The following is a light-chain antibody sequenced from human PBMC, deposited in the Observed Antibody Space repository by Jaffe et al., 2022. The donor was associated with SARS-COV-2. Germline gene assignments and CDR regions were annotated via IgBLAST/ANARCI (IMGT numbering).Light chain of an antibody. CDR1: QSVRSNY. CDR2: GAS. CDR3: QQYGTSPWT. Sequence: EIVLTQSPDTLSLSPGERATLSCRASQSVRSNYLAWYQQNPGQAPRLLTYGASSRAAGIPDRFSGSGSGTDFTLTISRLEPEDFAVYYCQQYGTSPWTFGQGTKVEIK. J-gene: IGKJ1*01. V-gene: IGKV3-20*01.